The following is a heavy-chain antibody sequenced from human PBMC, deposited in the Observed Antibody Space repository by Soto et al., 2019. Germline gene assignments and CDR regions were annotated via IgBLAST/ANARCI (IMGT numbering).Heavy chain of an antibody. V-gene: IGHV3-30*03. CDR1: GFRLSTYG. J-gene: IGHJ4*02. Sequence: QVQLVESGGGVVQPGRSLRLSCAASGFRLSTYGMQWVRQAPGKGLDWVAFISHEGNDKNYADSVKGRFTISRDNSRNTLYLQMNSLTAEDTALYYCVAGYYFGDYWGQGTLVTVSS. D-gene: IGHD3-22*01. CDR3: VAGYYFGDY. CDR2: ISHEGNDK.